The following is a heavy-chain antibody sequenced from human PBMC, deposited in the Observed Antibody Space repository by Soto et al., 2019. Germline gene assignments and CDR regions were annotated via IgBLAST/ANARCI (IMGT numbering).Heavy chain of an antibody. CDR3: ATKWLRSGRMDV. V-gene: IGHV3-30*03. CDR1: GFTFSSYG. J-gene: IGHJ6*03. D-gene: IGHD5-12*01. Sequence: GGSLRLSCAASGFTFSSYGMHWVRQAPGKGLEWVAVISYDGSNKYYADSVKGRFTISRDNSKNTLYLQMNSLRAEDTAVYYCATKWLRSGRMDVWGKGTTVTVSS. CDR2: ISYDGSNK.